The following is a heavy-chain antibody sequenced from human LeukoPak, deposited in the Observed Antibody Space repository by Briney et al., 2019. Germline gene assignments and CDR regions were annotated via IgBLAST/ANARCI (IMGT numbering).Heavy chain of an antibody. V-gene: IGHV3-21*01. Sequence: PGGSLRLSCAASGFTFSSYRMNWVRQAPGKGLEWVSSISSSSSSHIYYADSVKGRFTISRDNAKNTLYLQMNSLRAEDTAVYYCARGGSSSWFGVYAFDIWGQGTMVTVSS. CDR2: ISSSSSSHI. D-gene: IGHD6-13*01. CDR1: GFTFSSYR. CDR3: ARGGSSSWFGVYAFDI. J-gene: IGHJ3*02.